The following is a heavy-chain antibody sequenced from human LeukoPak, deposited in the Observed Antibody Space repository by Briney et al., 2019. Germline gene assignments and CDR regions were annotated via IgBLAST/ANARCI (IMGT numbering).Heavy chain of an antibody. Sequence: GGSLRLSCAASGFTFPTYAMTWVRQAPGKGLEWVSTISAGGGSTYFADSVKGRFTISRDNSKNTLSLQMNSLRAEDTAVYYCAKGSGNFLSNSWFDLRGQGTLVTVSS. CDR2: ISAGGGST. CDR1: GFTFPTYA. D-gene: IGHD1-26*01. J-gene: IGHJ5*02. V-gene: IGHV3-23*01. CDR3: AKGSGNFLSNSWFDL.